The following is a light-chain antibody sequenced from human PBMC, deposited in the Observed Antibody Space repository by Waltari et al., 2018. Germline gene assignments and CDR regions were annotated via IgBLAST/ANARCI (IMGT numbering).Light chain of an antibody. J-gene: IGKJ4*01. CDR1: PSVNNY. V-gene: IGKV3-11*01. CDR2: GAS. CDR3: QQRRNWPLT. Sequence: DIVLTQSPATLSLSPGERANLSCRASPSVNNYLAWYQQKPGQAPRLLIDGASTRATGIAARFSGSCARTDFTLTISTLAPEDFAVYCCQQRRNWPLTFGGGTKVEIK.